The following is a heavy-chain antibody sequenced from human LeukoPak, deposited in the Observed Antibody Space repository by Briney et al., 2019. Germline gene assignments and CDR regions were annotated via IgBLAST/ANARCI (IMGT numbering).Heavy chain of an antibody. CDR3: ARPMTTRRFDAFDI. CDR1: GGSISSYY. J-gene: IGHJ3*02. V-gene: IGHV4-59*01. CDR2: IYDSGST. Sequence: SETLSLTCTVSGGSISSYYWCWIRHPQRQGLEWMGYIYDSGSTNYNPSLKSRVTISVDTSKNQFSLKLSSVTAADTAVYYCARPMTTRRFDAFDIWGQGTMVTVSS. D-gene: IGHD3-3*01.